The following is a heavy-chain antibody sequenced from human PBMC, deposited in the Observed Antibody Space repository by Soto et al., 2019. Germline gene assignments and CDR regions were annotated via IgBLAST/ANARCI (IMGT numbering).Heavy chain of an antibody. D-gene: IGHD3-10*01. J-gene: IGHJ4*02. V-gene: IGHV3-33*01. Sequence: GGSLRLSCAASGFTFSNYGMHWVRQAPGKGLEWVAVIWYDGSNKYYADSVKGRFTISRDNSKNTLYLQMNSLRAEDTAVYYCARDNYYGSGNILYYFDYWGQGTLVTVSS. CDR2: IWYDGSNK. CDR1: GFTFSNYG. CDR3: ARDNYYGSGNILYYFDY.